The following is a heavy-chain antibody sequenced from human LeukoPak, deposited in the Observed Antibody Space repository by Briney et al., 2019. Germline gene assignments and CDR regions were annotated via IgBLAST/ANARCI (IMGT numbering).Heavy chain of an antibody. D-gene: IGHD2/OR15-2a*01. CDR2: INPNSGGP. V-gene: IGHV1-2*02. CDR1: GYTFTDYY. Sequence: ASVKVSCKASGYTFTDYYMHWVRQAPGQGLEWMGWINPNSGGPNYAQKFQGSVTMTRDTSISTAYMELSRLRSDDTAVYYCASISSHFLRPPYFAYWGQGTLVTVSS. J-gene: IGHJ4*02. CDR3: ASISSHFLRPPYFAY.